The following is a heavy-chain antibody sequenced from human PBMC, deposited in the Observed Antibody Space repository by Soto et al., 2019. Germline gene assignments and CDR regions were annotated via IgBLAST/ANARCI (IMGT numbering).Heavy chain of an antibody. V-gene: IGHV4-59*08. D-gene: IGHD6-13*01. CDR3: ARGYATSWYTYYFDY. J-gene: IGHJ4*02. CDR1: GDSISSYY. CDR2: ISYSGST. Sequence: PSETLSLTCAVSGDSISSYYWGWIRQPPGKGLEWMGYISYSGSTNYNPSLKSRVTISSDTTKNQPSLKLTSVTAADTAVYHCARGYATSWYTYYFDYWGQGALVTVSS.